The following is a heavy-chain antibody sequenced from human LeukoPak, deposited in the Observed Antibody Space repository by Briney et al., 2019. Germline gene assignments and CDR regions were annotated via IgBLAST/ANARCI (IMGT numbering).Heavy chain of an antibody. V-gene: IGHV3-7*03. D-gene: IGHD2-2*01. CDR3: ARYQVAIDY. J-gene: IGHJ4*02. CDR2: INKDGSEK. CDR1: GFTFSNYW. Sequence: GGSLRLSCAASGFTFSNYWMTWVRQAPGKGLEWVANINKDGSEKSYVDSVKGRFTISRDNAKNSLYLQINSLRADDTAVYYCARYQVAIDYWGQGTLVTVSA.